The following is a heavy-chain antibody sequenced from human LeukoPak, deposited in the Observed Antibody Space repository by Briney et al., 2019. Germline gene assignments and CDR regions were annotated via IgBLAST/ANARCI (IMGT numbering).Heavy chain of an antibody. J-gene: IGHJ4*02. CDR3: ARDLLYYDSSGPFDY. D-gene: IGHD3-22*01. CDR2: IIPIFGTA. CDR1: GGTFSSYA. V-gene: IGHV1-69*13. Sequence: SVKVSCKASGGTFSSYAISWVPQAPGQGLEWMGGIIPIFGTANYAQKFQGRVTITADESTSTAYMELSSLRSEDTAVYYSARDLLYYDSSGPFDYWGQGTLVTVSS.